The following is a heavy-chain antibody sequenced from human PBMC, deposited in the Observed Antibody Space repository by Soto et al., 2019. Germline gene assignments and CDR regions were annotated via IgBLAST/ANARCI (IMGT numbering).Heavy chain of an antibody. D-gene: IGHD4-17*01. CDR2: IGTSSSYI. Sequence: GVLRLSCAASGFTFSSYTMNWVRQAPGRGLEWVSSIGTSSSYIYYADSVKGRFTISRDNAKNSLFLQMNSLRADDTAVYYCARDSVRDYLYYYYGMDVWGQGTTVTVSS. CDR3: ARDSVRDYLYYYYGMDV. V-gene: IGHV3-21*01. CDR1: GFTFSSYT. J-gene: IGHJ6*02.